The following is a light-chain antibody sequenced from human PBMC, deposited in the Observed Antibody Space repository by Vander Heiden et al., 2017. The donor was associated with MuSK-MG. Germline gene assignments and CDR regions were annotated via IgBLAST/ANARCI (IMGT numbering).Light chain of an antibody. Sequence: DIVMTHSPDFLAVSLGEGATINCKSSQSVLDSSISRNYLAWYQQKPGQPPKLIIGWASTREPGVPDRFSGSGSGTDFTLTISSLQAEDVAVYYCQQYYSTPRTFGQGTKVEIK. CDR1: QSVLDSSISRNY. CDR2: WAS. J-gene: IGKJ1*01. CDR3: QQYYSTPRT. V-gene: IGKV4-1*01.